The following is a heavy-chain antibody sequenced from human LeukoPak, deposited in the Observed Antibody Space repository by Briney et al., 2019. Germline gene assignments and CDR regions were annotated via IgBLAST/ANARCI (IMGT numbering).Heavy chain of an antibody. V-gene: IGHV3-48*01. Sequence: GGSLRLSCAASGFTFSSYGMNWVRQAPGKGLEWVSYISSSSSTIYYADSVKGRFTISRDNAKNSLYLQMNSLRAEDTAVYYCATLEIVAATPGNWFDPWGQGTLVTVSS. J-gene: IGHJ5*02. CDR2: ISSSSSTI. CDR1: GFTFSSYG. D-gene: IGHD2-15*01. CDR3: ATLEIVAATPGNWFDP.